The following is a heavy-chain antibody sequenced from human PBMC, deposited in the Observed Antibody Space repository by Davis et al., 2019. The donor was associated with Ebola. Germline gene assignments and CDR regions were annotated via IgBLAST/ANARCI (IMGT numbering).Heavy chain of an antibody. J-gene: IGHJ4*02. Sequence: ASVKVSCKASGYTFTTYGVSWVRQAPGQGLEWLGWISTYYGDTNYAQKVQDRVTMTTDTSTSTAYLELKSLRSDDTAVYYCVRDRHRSWLDYWGQGTLVTVSS. CDR3: VRDRHRSWLDY. CDR2: ISTYYGDT. CDR1: GYTFTTYG. V-gene: IGHV1-18*01.